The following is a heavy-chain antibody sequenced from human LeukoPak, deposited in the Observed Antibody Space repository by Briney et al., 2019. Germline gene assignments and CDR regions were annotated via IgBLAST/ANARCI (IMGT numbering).Heavy chain of an antibody. J-gene: IGHJ4*02. CDR2: ISTSSNYI. CDR3: ARLFDYGDYRAEPY. V-gene: IGHV3-21*01. Sequence: TGGSLRLSCAASGFTFSSYAMTWVRQAPGKGLEWVSSISTSSNYIYYADSVKGRFTISRDNAKNALYLQMNSLRAEDTAVYYCARLFDYGDYRAEPYWGQGTLVTVSS. CDR1: GFTFSSYA. D-gene: IGHD4-17*01.